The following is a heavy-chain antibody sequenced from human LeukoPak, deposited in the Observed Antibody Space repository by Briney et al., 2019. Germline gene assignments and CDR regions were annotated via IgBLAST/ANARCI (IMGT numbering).Heavy chain of an antibody. V-gene: IGHV3-49*03. J-gene: IGHJ4*02. CDR2: IRTKTNGATA. D-gene: IGHD2-15*01. CDR3: ARLIVVVVAASSYFDS. Sequence: PGGTLRLSCTASGFTFGEDAMSWFRQAPGKGLEWLGFIRTKTNGATAEYAASVKGRFSISRDDSKSIAYLQMNSLKTEDTAAYYCARLIVVVVAASSYFDSWGQETRVTVSS. CDR1: GFTFGEDA.